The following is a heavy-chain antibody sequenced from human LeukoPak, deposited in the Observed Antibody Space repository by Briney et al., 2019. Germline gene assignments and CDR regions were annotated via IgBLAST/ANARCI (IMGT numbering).Heavy chain of an antibody. CDR1: GYTFTAYY. V-gene: IGHV1-46*01. CDR3: ARGDCSSTSCYAFDI. J-gene: IGHJ3*02. CDR2: INPSGGST. D-gene: IGHD2-2*01. Sequence: ASVKVSCKVSGYTFTAYYMHWVRQAPGQGLEWMGIINPSGGSTSYAQKFQGRVTMTRDTSTSTVYMELSSLRSEDTAVYYCARGDCSSTSCYAFDIWGQGTMVTVSS.